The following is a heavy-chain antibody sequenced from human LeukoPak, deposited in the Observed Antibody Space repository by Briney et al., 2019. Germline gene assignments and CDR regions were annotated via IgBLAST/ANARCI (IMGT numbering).Heavy chain of an antibody. CDR1: GGSISSYY. CDR2: IYYSGST. Sequence: SETLSHTCTVSGGSISSYYWSWIRQPPGKGLEWIGYIYYSGSTNYNPSLKSRVTISVDTSKNQFSLKLSSVTAADTAVYYCARVPRTHYYYYMDVWGKGTTVTVSS. CDR3: ARVPRTHYYYYMDV. D-gene: IGHD2-2*01. J-gene: IGHJ6*03. V-gene: IGHV4-59*01.